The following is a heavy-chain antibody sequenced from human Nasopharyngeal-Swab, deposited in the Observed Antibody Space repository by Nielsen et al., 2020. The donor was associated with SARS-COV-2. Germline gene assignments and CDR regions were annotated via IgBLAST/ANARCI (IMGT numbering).Heavy chain of an antibody. Sequence: GESLNISCASSGFTFCSYIMNWVRQAPGKGLEWVSSISIISSYIYYADSVNGRFTISRENDKNSLYLQMNSMRAEDTAVYYCARCKYQLLGYYYYYMDVWGKGTTVTVSS. D-gene: IGHD2-2*01. V-gene: IGHV3-21*01. CDR1: GFTFCSYI. CDR3: ARCKYQLLGYYYYYMDV. J-gene: IGHJ6*03. CDR2: ISIISSYI.